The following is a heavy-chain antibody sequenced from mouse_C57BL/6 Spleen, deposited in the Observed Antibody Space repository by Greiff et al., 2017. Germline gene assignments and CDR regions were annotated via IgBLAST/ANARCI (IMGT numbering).Heavy chain of an antibody. Sequence: QVQLQQPGAELVRPGTSVKLSCKASGYTFTSYWMHWVKQRPGQGLEWIGVIDPSDSYTNYNQKFKGKATLTVDTSSSTAYMQLSSLTSEDSAVYYCATYDGSSFDYWGQGTTLTVSS. D-gene: IGHD1-1*01. V-gene: IGHV1-59*01. CDR1: GYTFTSYW. CDR2: IDPSDSYT. CDR3: ATYDGSSFDY. J-gene: IGHJ2*01.